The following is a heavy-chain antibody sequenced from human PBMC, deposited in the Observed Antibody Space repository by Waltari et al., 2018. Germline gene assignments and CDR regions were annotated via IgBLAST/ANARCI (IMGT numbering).Heavy chain of an antibody. V-gene: IGHV4-59*11. CDR1: GGSISSHY. CDR2: IYYSGST. D-gene: IGHD3-9*01. J-gene: IGHJ4*02. Sequence: QVQLQESGPGLVKPSETLSLTCTVSGGSISSHYWSWIRQPPGKGLEWIGYIYYSGSTNYNPSLKSRVTISVDTSKNQFSLKLSSVTAADTAVYYCARVTNFDWLLYFDYWGQGTLVTVSS. CDR3: ARVTNFDWLLYFDY.